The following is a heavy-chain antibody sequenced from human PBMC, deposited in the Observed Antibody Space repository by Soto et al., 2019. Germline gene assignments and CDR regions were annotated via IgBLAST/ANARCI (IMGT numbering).Heavy chain of an antibody. V-gene: IGHV3-13*01. CDR2: IGAASDT. J-gene: IGHJ6*02. D-gene: IGHD4-4*01. CDR1: GFTFNNYD. Sequence: GGSLRLSCAASGFTFNNYDMHWVRQAPGEGLEWVSGIGAASDTYYPVSVQGRFTVSRDNAKKSLYLQMNSLRAGDTAVYYCARGVLGPGHHYSCMVVWYPGPLLTV. CDR3: ARGVLGPGHHYSCMVV.